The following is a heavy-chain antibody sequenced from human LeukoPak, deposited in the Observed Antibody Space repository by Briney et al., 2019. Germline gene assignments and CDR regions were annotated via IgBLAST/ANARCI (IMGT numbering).Heavy chain of an antibody. D-gene: IGHD4-17*01. CDR2: ISSSSSYI. J-gene: IGHJ6*02. CDR3: ARDPTVTSGGYYYYYGMDV. V-gene: IGHV3-21*01. CDR1: GFTFSSYS. Sequence: GGSLRLSCAASGFTFSSYSRNWVRQAPGKGLEWVSSISSSSSYIYYADSVKGRFTISRDNAKNSLYLQMNSLRVEDTAVYYCARDPTVTSGGYYYYYGMDVWGQGTTVTVSS.